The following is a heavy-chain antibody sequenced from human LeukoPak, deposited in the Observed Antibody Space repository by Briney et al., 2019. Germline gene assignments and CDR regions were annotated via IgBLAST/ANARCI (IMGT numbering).Heavy chain of an antibody. D-gene: IGHD3-3*01. CDR1: GFTFSSYA. Sequence: AGGSLRLSCAASGFTFSSYAMSWVRQAPGKGLEWVSAISGSGGSTYYADSVKGRFTISRDNSKNTLYLQMNSLRAEDTAVYYCAKDQNFWSGEFDYWGQGTLVTVSS. CDR2: ISGSGGST. J-gene: IGHJ4*02. CDR3: AKDQNFWSGEFDY. V-gene: IGHV3-23*01.